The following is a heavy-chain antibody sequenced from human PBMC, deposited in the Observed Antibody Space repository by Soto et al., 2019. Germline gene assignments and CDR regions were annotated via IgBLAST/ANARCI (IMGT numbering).Heavy chain of an antibody. Sequence: GESLKISCKGSGYSFTSYLIGWVRQMPGKGLEWMGIIYPGDSDTRYSPSFQGQVTISADKSISTAYLQWSSLRAEDTAVYYCAKGGRGLRYFDWLFFFDYWGQGTLVTVSS. CDR2: IYPGDSDT. D-gene: IGHD3-9*01. CDR1: GYSFTSYL. J-gene: IGHJ4*02. CDR3: AKGGRGLRYFDWLFFFDY. V-gene: IGHV5-51*01.